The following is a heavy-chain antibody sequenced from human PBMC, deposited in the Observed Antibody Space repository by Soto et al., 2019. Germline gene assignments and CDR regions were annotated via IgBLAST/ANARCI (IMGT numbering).Heavy chain of an antibody. CDR3: AKVQGGWCFDY. V-gene: IGHV3-23*01. D-gene: IGHD6-19*01. CDR1: GFTFSTYA. CDR2: ISGTGGST. J-gene: IGHJ4*02. Sequence: GGSLRLSCADSGFTFSTYAMNWVRQAPGKGLEWVSGISGTGGSTYYADSVKGRFTISRDNSKNTLYLQMNSLRAEDTAVYYCAKVQGGWCFDYWGQGTLVTVSS.